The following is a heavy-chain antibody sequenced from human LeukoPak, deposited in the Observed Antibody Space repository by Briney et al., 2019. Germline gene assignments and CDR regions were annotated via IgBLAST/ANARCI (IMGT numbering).Heavy chain of an antibody. CDR2: INHSGST. D-gene: IGHD3-10*01. J-gene: IGHJ4*02. V-gene: IGHV4-34*01. Sequence: SETLSLTCAVYGGSFSGYYWSWIRQRPGKGLECIGEINHSGSTNYNPSLKSRVTISVDTSKNQFSLKLSSVTAADTAVYYCARGKVYYGSGSYYKPFDYWGQGTLVTVSS. CDR3: ARGKVYYGSGSYYKPFDY. CDR1: GGSFSGYY.